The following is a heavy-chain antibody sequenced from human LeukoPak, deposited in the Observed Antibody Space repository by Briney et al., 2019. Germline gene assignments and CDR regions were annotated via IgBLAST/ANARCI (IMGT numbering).Heavy chain of an antibody. CDR3: ARAVVVAATRYYYMDV. J-gene: IGHJ6*03. V-gene: IGHV4-34*01. CDR2: IDPSGST. Sequence: SSETLSLTCAGYGGSFSGYYWSWIRQPPGKGLEWIGEIDPSGSTNYNPSLKSRVTISVDTSKNQFSLKLSSVTAADTAVYYCARAVVVAATRYYYMDVWGKGTTVTVSS. CDR1: GGSFSGYY. D-gene: IGHD2-15*01.